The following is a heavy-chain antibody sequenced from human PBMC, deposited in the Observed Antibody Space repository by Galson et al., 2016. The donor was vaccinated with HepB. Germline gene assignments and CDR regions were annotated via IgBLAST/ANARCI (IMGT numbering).Heavy chain of an antibody. CDR3: VGDYNSLDAFDI. V-gene: IGHV3-21*01. J-gene: IGHJ3*02. CDR1: RFTFNTYW. Sequence: SLRLSCAASRFTFNTYWMNWVRQAPGKGLEWVSSISVTGEVIHYADSIQGRFTISRDNAKSSVCLEMNNLRVEDTAVYYCVGDYNSLDAFDIWGQGTMVTVSS. D-gene: IGHD4-17*01. CDR2: ISVTGEVI.